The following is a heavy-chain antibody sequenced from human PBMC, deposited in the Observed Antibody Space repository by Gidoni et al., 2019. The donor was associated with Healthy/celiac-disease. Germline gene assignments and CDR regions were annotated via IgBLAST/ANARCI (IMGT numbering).Heavy chain of an antibody. J-gene: IGHJ6*02. V-gene: IGHV3-9*01. CDR2: ISWNSGSI. Sequence: EVQLVEAGGGWVQPGRSLRLSCAASGFTLDDYHMPWVRQAPGKGLEWVSGISWNSGSIGYADSVKGRFTISRDNAKNSLYLQMNSLRAEDTALYYCARTQELGYYGVHYYYGMDVWGQGTTVTVSS. CDR1: GFTLDDYH. CDR3: ARTQELGYYGVHYYYGMDV. D-gene: IGHD3-3*01.